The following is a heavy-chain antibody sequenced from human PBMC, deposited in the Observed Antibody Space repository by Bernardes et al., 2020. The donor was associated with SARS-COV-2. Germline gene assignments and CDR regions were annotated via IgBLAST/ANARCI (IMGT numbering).Heavy chain of an antibody. CDR1: GGSISSSNYY. CDR2: IYSSGSS. V-gene: IGHV4-39*07. CDR3: ARALIVVYGMDV. J-gene: IGHJ6*02. Sequence: SETLSLTCTVSGGSISSSNYYWGWIRQPPGKGLEWIGSIYSSGSSYYNPSLQSRVRASVDTSKNQFSLKLSSVTAADTAVYYCARALIVVYGMDVWGQGTTVTVSS. D-gene: IGHD2-15*01.